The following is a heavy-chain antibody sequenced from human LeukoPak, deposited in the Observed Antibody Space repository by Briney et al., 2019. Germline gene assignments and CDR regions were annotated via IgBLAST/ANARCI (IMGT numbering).Heavy chain of an antibody. D-gene: IGHD3-16*01. V-gene: IGHV1-46*01. CDR2: INPSGGST. J-gene: IGHJ3*02. Sequence: ASVKVSCKASGYTFTSYYMHWVRQAPGQGLEWMGIINPSGGSTSYAQKSQGRVTMTRDTSTSTVYMELSSLRSEDTAVYYCARDLGGRNAFDIWGQGTMVTVSS. CDR1: GYTFTSYY. CDR3: ARDLGGRNAFDI.